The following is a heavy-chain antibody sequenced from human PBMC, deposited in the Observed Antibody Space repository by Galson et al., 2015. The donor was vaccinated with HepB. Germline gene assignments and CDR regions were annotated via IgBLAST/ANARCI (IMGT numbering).Heavy chain of an antibody. V-gene: IGHV1-69*13. Sequence: SVKVSCKASGGTFSSYAISWVRQAPGQGLEWMGGIIPIFGTANYAQKFQGRVTITADESTSTAYMELSSLRSEDTAVYYCARAPYCGGDCYPWSGEDYWGQGTLVTVSS. J-gene: IGHJ4*02. CDR1: GGTFSSYA. D-gene: IGHD2-21*02. CDR2: IIPIFGTA. CDR3: ARAPYCGGDCYPWSGEDY.